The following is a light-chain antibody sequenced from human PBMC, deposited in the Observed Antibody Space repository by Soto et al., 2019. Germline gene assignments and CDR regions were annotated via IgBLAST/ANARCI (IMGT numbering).Light chain of an antibody. CDR1: QSVNGNY. CDR2: TAS. Sequence: EIVLTQSPGTLSLSPGEGATLSCRASQSVNGNYLAWYQHKPGQAPRLHIYTASHRATGIPDRFSGSGSGTDFTLGISRLEPEDFAVYYCQQYGSSPQLTFGGGTRVEMK. CDR3: QQYGSSPQLT. J-gene: IGKJ4*01. V-gene: IGKV3-20*01.